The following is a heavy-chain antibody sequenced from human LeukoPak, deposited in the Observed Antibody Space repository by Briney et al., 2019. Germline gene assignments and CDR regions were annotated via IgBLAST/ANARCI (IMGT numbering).Heavy chain of an antibody. CDR1: GFTFSSYA. Sequence: GGSLRLSCEASGFTFSSYAMSWVRQAPGKGLEWVSSITGSGGDTYYADSVEGRFTISRDNSKSTLYLQMNSLRAEDTAVYYCATYTVTPRHFDYWGQGTLVTVSS. V-gene: IGHV3-23*01. CDR3: ATYTVTPRHFDY. J-gene: IGHJ4*02. D-gene: IGHD4-17*01. CDR2: ITGSGGDT.